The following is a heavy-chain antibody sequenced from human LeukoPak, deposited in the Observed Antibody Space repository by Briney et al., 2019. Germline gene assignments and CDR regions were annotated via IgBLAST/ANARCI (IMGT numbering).Heavy chain of an antibody. Sequence: HPGGSLRLSCVASGFALSSYSMNWVRQAPGRGLEWVSFISSSSSTIYYADSVKGRFTISRDNAKNSLYLQMNSLRAEDTAFYYCARDFYGDYGGDYWGQGTLVTVSS. J-gene: IGHJ4*02. D-gene: IGHD4-17*01. CDR1: GFALSSYS. CDR2: ISSSSSTI. V-gene: IGHV3-48*04. CDR3: ARDFYGDYGGDY.